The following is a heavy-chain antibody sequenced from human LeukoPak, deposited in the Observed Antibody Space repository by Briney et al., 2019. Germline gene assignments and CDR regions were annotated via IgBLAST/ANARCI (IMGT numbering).Heavy chain of an antibody. V-gene: IGHV1-46*01. CDR1: GYTFTRYY. Sequence: ASVKVSCKASGYTFTRYYVHWVRQAPGQGLEWMGVIYPSGGGTTYAQKFQGRVTMTRDTSTSTAYMELSSLRSEDTAVYYCARTGLLWFGELFHSPPPYGMDVWGQGTTVTVSS. CDR3: ARTGLLWFGELFHSPPPYGMDV. D-gene: IGHD3-10*01. J-gene: IGHJ6*02. CDR2: IYPSGGGT.